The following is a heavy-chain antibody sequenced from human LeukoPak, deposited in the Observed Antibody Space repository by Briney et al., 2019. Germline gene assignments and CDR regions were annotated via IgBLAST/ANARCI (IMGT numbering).Heavy chain of an antibody. Sequence: GGSLRLSCAASGFTFDDYAMHWVRQAPGKGLEWVSGISWNSSSIGYADSVKGRFTISRDNAKNSLYLQMNSLRAEDTALYYCAKDLEPRAYYYGMDVWGQGTTVTVSS. D-gene: IGHD3-3*01. CDR1: GFTFDDYA. CDR3: AKDLEPRAYYYGMDV. CDR2: ISWNSSSI. J-gene: IGHJ6*02. V-gene: IGHV3-9*01.